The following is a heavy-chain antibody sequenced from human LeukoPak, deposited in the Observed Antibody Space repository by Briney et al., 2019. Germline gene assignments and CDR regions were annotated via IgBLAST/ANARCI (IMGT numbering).Heavy chain of an antibody. V-gene: IGHV4-34*01. CDR3: ASRPVVVVAATGDY. CDR2: INHSGST. Sequence: SETLSLTCAVYGGSFSGYYWSWIRQPPGKGLEWIGEINHSGSTNYNPSLKSRVTISVDTSKNQFSLKLSSVTAADTAVYYCASRPVVVVAATGDYWGQGTLVTVSS. CDR1: GGSFSGYY. D-gene: IGHD2-15*01. J-gene: IGHJ4*02.